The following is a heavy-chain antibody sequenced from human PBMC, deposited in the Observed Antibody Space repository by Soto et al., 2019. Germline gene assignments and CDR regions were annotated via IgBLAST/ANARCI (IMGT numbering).Heavy chain of an antibody. D-gene: IGHD1-26*01. CDR1: GGSISSGGYS. CDR3: AKEGPWRRNIVGATTDFDY. V-gene: IGHV4-30-2*01. Sequence: LSLTCAVSGGSISSGGYSWSWIRQPPGKGLEWIGYIYHSGSTYYNPSLKSRVTISVDRSKNQFSLKLSSVTAADTAVYYCAKEGPWRRNIVGATTDFDYWGQGTLVTVSS. CDR2: IYHSGST. J-gene: IGHJ4*02.